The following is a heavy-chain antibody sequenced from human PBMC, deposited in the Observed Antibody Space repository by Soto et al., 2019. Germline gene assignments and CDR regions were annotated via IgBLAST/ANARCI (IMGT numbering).Heavy chain of an antibody. Sequence: GGSLRLSCAASGFTFSSYGMHWVRQAPGKGLEWVAVISYDGSNKYYADSVKGRFTISRDNSKNTLYLQMNSLRAEDTAVYYCAKILQLGDYAYYYYGMAVWGQGTTVTVSS. V-gene: IGHV3-30*18. D-gene: IGHD4-17*01. CDR3: AKILQLGDYAYYYYGMAV. CDR2: ISYDGSNK. J-gene: IGHJ6*02. CDR1: GFTFSSYG.